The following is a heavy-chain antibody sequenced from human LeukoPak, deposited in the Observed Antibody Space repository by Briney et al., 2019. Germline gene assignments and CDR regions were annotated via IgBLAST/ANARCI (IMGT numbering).Heavy chain of an antibody. CDR1: GLTYSYSH. CDR2: ISSSGSTI. V-gene: IGHV3-11*01. D-gene: IGHD3-3*01. Sequence: GGSLRLSCAACGLTYSYSHMSWIRQAPGKGLEWVSYISSSGSTIFYADSVEGRFTISRDNAKNSVYLQMDSLRAEDTAVYYCARLIGSGPIGHLDYWGQGTLVTVSS. CDR3: ARLIGSGPIGHLDY. J-gene: IGHJ4*02.